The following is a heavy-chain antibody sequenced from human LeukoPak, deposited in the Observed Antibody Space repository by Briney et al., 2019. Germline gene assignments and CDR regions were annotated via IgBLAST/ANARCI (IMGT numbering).Heavy chain of an antibody. Sequence: GGSPRLSCAASGFTFSSYAMHWVRQAPGKGLEWVAVISYDGSNKYYADSVKGRFTISRDNSKNTLYLQMNSLRAEDTAVYYCARAGRYYDILTGYYHLWAFDIWGQGTMVTVSS. J-gene: IGHJ3*02. CDR1: GFTFSSYA. D-gene: IGHD3-9*01. CDR3: ARAGRYYDILTGYYHLWAFDI. V-gene: IGHV3-30*04. CDR2: ISYDGSNK.